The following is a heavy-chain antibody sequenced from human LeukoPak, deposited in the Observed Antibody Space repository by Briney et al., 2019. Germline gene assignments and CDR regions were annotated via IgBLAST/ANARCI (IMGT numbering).Heavy chain of an antibody. V-gene: IGHV3-30*02. CDR3: AKDAQVYSTYDWRWFDP. CDR2: IRSDGSNK. J-gene: IGHJ5*02. CDR1: GFTFSSYG. D-gene: IGHD4-11*01. Sequence: GGSLRLSCAASGFTFSSYGMHWVRQAPGKGLEWVTFIRSDGSNKYHADSVKGRFTIPRDNSKNTLYLQMNSLRAEDTAIYYCAKDAQVYSTYDWRWFDPWGQGTLVTVSS.